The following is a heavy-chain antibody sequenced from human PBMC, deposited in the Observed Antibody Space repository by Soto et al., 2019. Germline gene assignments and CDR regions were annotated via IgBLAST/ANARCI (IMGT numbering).Heavy chain of an antibody. V-gene: IGHV5-51*01. Sequence: PGESLKISCKGSGYSFTSCWIGWVRQMPGKGLEWMGIIYPGDSDTRYSPSFQGQVTISADKSISTAYLQWSSLKASDTAMYYCASIGIAAAGRGRDYYYGMDVWGQGTTVTVSS. J-gene: IGHJ6*02. D-gene: IGHD6-13*01. CDR2: IYPGDSDT. CDR1: GYSFTSCW. CDR3: ASIGIAAAGRGRDYYYGMDV.